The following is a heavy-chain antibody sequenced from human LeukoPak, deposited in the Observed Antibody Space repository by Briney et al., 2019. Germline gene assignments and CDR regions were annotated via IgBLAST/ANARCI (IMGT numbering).Heavy chain of an antibody. CDR2: INPKSGGT. V-gene: IGHV1-2*02. D-gene: IGHD3-16*01. Sequence: ASVKVSFKSSGSSFTFCYMDLVRQAPGQGLEWMGWINPKSGGTNYAQNFQGRVTMTRDTSISTAYIELSRLTSDDTAVYYCASEESHDYRGASCGQGALVTVSS. CDR3: ASEESHDYRGAS. CDR1: GSSFTFCY. J-gene: IGHJ5*02.